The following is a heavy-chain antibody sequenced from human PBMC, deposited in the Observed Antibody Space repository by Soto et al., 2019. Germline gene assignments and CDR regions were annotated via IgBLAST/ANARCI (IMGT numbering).Heavy chain of an antibody. CDR3: ARDQGRDYGSGTTYGMDV. CDR1: GYTFTSYG. V-gene: IGHV1-18*01. J-gene: IGHJ6*02. D-gene: IGHD3-10*01. Sequence: GASVKVSCKASGYTFTSYGISWVRQAPGQGLEWMGWISAYNGNTNYAQKLQGRVTMTTDTSTSTAYMELRSLRSDDTAVYYCARDQGRDYGSGTTYGMDVWGQGTTVTVSS. CDR2: ISAYNGNT.